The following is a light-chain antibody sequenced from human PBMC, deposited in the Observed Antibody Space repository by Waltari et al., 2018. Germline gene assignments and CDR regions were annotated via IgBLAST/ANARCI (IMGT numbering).Light chain of an antibody. CDR3: YSTDSSGNHVV. CDR2: EDS. CDR1: ALPKNY. J-gene: IGLJ2*01. V-gene: IGLV3-10*01. Sequence: SYELPQPPSVSVSPGQTARTTCPGDALPKNYAYWYQQKSGQAPVLVIYEDSKRPSGIPERFSGSSSGTMATLTISGAQVEDEADYYCYSTDSSGNHVVFGGGTKLTVL.